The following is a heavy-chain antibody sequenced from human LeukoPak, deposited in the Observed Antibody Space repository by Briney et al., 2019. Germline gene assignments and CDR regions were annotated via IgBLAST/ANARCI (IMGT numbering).Heavy chain of an antibody. V-gene: IGHV4-31*03. CDR2: IYYSGST. Sequence: SETLSLTCTVSGGSISSGGYYWSWIRQHPGKGLEWIGYIYYSGSTYYNPSLKSRVTISVDTSKNQFSLKLSSVTAADTAAYYCARERLHPAHYYYYGMDVWGQGTTVTVSS. D-gene: IGHD4-11*01. CDR3: ARERLHPAHYYYYGMDV. J-gene: IGHJ6*02. CDR1: GGSISSGGYY.